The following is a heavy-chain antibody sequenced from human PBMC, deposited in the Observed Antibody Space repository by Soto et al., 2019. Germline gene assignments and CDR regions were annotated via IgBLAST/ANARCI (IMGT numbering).Heavy chain of an antibody. V-gene: IGHV4-39*02. Sequence: PSETLSLTCTVSGGSISSSSYYWGWIRQPPGKGLEWIGSIYYSGSTYYNPSLKSRLAISVDTSKNQFSLRLSSVTAADTAVYYCAREGYYDSNNVAWFDPWGQGTLVTVSS. CDR2: IYYSGST. CDR3: AREGYYDSNNVAWFDP. D-gene: IGHD3-22*01. J-gene: IGHJ5*02. CDR1: GGSISSSSYY.